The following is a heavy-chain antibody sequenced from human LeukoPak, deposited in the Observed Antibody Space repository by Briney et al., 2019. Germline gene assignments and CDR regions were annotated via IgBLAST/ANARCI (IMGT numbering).Heavy chain of an antibody. CDR3: ARGGDSSSWYYYYGMDA. V-gene: IGHV4-4*07. D-gene: IGHD6-13*01. J-gene: IGHJ6*02. Sequence: PSETLSLTCTVSGGSISSYYWSWIRQPAGKGLEWIGRIYTSGSTNYNPSLKSRVTMSVDTSKNQFSLKLSSVTAADTAVYYCARGGDSSSWYYYYGMDAWGQGTTVTVSS. CDR1: GGSISSYY. CDR2: IYTSGST.